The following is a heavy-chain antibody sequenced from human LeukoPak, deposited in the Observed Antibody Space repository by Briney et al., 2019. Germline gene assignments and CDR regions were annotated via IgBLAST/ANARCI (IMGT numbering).Heavy chain of an antibody. J-gene: IGHJ4*02. Sequence: GGSLRLSCSASGFTFSSYAMHWVRQAPGMGLEYVSAISSNGGSTYYADSVKGRFTISRDNSKNTLYLQMSSLRAEDTAVYYCVTDRRGILVRGTTFDYWGQGTLVTVSS. CDR3: VTDRRGILVRGTTFDY. D-gene: IGHD3-10*01. CDR2: ISSNGGST. V-gene: IGHV3-64D*06. CDR1: GFTFSSYA.